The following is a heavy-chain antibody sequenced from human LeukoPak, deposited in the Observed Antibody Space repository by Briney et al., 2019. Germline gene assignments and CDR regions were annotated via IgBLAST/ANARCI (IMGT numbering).Heavy chain of an antibody. CDR2: IDHAGTT. J-gene: IGHJ4*02. D-gene: IGHD6-19*01. CDR3: ARGPGGWSPAAAYYFDY. Sequence: SETLSLTCAVYGGSFSGYYWSWIRQPPGKGLEWIGTIDHAGTTFYNVSLKSRVTISVDTPNNQFSLRLNSVGAADTAVYYCARGPGGWSPAAAYYFDYWGQGTLVTVSS. V-gene: IGHV4-34*01. CDR1: GGSFSGYY.